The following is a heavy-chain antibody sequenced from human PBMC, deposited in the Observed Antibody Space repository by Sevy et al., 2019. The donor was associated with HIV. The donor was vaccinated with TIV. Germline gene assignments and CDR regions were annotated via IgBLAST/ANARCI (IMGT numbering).Heavy chain of an antibody. V-gene: IGHV3-48*02. D-gene: IGHD2-15*01. CDR1: GFTFSSYS. CDR2: ISSSSSTI. Sequence: GGSLRLSCAASGFTFSSYSMNWVRQAPGKGLEWVSYISSSSSTIYYADSVKGRFTISSDNAKNSLYLQMNSLRDEDTAVYYCARDPLGYCSGGSCYSIGAFDIWGQGTMVTVSS. CDR3: ARDPLGYCSGGSCYSIGAFDI. J-gene: IGHJ3*02.